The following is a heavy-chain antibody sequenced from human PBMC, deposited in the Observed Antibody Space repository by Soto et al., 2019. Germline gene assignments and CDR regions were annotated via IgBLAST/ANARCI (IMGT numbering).Heavy chain of an antibody. CDR3: AKEDTSSGSLDY. V-gene: IGHV3-23*01. J-gene: IGHJ4*02. Sequence: PGGSLRLSCAASGFPFGENAMSWVRQAPGKGLEWVSGISGSGATTYYADSVRGRFTISRGNSKNTLYLQMKSLRAEDSASYYCAKEDTSSGSLDYWGQGALVTVSS. CDR1: GFPFGENA. D-gene: IGHD6-19*01. CDR2: ISGSGATT.